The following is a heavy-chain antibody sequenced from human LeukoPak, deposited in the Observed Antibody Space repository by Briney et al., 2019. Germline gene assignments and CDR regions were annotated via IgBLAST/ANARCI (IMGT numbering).Heavy chain of an antibody. V-gene: IGHV3-23*01. CDR3: AKRGSVGTLGHFDY. CDR1: GFTFSTYA. J-gene: IGHJ4*02. Sequence: GGSLRLSCAASGFTFSTYAISWVRQAPGKGLEWVAGFNGRGDSTYYAESVRGRFTISRDNSKNTLFLQMNSLRAEDTAVYYCAKRGSVGTLGHFDYWGQGTLVTVSS. CDR2: FNGRGDST. D-gene: IGHD6-13*01.